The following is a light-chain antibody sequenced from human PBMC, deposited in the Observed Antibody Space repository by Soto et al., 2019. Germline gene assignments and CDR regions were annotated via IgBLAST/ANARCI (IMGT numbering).Light chain of an antibody. V-gene: IGKV3-15*01. J-gene: IGKJ1*01. CDR2: DAS. Sequence: EIVMTQSPATLSVSPGERATLSCRASQGVGSTLAWYQQKPGQTPRLLIYDASTLHSGVSSRFSGSGSGTEFTLTISSLQPDDFATYYCQHYNTYPWTFGQGTKVDIK. CDR1: QGVGST. CDR3: QHYNTYPWT.